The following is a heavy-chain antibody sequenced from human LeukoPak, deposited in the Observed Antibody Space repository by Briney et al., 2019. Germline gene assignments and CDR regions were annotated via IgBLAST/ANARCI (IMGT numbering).Heavy chain of an antibody. Sequence: PGGSLRLSCVVSGFTISSNYMNWVRQAPGKGLEWVSYISSSSSMIYYADSVKGRFTISRDNAKNSLYLQMKSLRDEDTAIYYCARDYGDLPARVPYFDYWGQGTLVTVSS. CDR2: ISSSSSMI. V-gene: IGHV3-48*02. CDR1: GFTISSNY. D-gene: IGHD4-17*01. J-gene: IGHJ4*02. CDR3: ARDYGDLPARVPYFDY.